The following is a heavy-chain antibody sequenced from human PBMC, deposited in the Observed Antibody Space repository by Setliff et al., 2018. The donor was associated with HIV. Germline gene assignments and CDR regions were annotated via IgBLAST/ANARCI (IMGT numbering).Heavy chain of an antibody. CDR3: ARNGPFPTDAFDI. CDR2: IYYCGII. V-gene: IGHV4-59*11. CDR1: GGSISPHY. D-gene: IGHD1-1*01. J-gene: IGHJ3*02. Sequence: SETLSLTCTVSGGSISPHYWSWIRQPPGKGLEWIGYIYYCGIISYSPSLKSRITISVDTSKNQFALRLKSVTAADTAVYYCARNGPFPTDAFDIWGQGTKVTVSS.